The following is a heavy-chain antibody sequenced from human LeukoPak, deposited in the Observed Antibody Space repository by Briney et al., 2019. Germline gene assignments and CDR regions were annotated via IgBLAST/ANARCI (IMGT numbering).Heavy chain of an antibody. V-gene: IGHV1-24*01. CDR3: AARGGIFGVPQAFDI. CDR1: GYSLTDLS. J-gene: IGHJ3*02. D-gene: IGHD3-3*01. Sequence: ASVKVSCKVSGYSLTDLSMHWVRQVPGEGLEWMGGFDPEDGETIYAQKFQGRVTMTEDTSTDTAYMELSSLRSEDTAVYYCAARGGIFGVPQAFDIWGQGTMVTVSS. CDR2: FDPEDGET.